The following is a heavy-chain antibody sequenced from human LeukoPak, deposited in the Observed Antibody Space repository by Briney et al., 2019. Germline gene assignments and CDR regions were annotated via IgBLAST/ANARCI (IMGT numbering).Heavy chain of an antibody. D-gene: IGHD4-17*01. CDR2: ISAYNGNT. CDR3: ARVKRSTATTLDY. J-gene: IGHJ4*02. Sequence: GASVKVSCKASGYTFSSYGITCVRQAPGQGLEWMGWISAYNGNTVYAQRFQGRVSMTTDTSTNTAYMEVRSLTSDDTAIYYCARVKRSTATTLDYWGQGTLVTVSS. CDR1: GYTFSSYG. V-gene: IGHV1-18*01.